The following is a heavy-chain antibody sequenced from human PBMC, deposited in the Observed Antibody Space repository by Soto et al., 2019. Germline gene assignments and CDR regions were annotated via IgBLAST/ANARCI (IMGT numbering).Heavy chain of an antibody. D-gene: IGHD3-16*01. J-gene: IGHJ4*02. CDR1: GGSFSGYY. Sequence: ASETLSLTCAVYGGSFSGYYWSWIRQPPGKGLEWIGEINHSGSTNYNPSLKSRVTISVDTSKNQFSLKLSSVTAADTAVYYCARGFTHVPFDYWGQGTLVTVSA. CDR2: INHSGST. CDR3: ARGFTHVPFDY. V-gene: IGHV4-34*01.